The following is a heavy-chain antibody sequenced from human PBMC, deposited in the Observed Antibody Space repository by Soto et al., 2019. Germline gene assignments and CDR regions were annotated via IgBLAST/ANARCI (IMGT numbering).Heavy chain of an antibody. D-gene: IGHD2-21*02. CDR3: ARGGHIVVVTAALDY. CDR1: GDTFTDYY. V-gene: IGHV1-46*01. Sequence: ASVKVSCKASGDTFTDYYIHWVRQAPGQGLEWMGTVNPSGGHTTYAQHFLGRVTMTRDTSTSTLYMELTSLTSDDTAIYYCARGGHIVVVTAALDYWGQGTLVTVSS. J-gene: IGHJ4*02. CDR2: VNPSGGHT.